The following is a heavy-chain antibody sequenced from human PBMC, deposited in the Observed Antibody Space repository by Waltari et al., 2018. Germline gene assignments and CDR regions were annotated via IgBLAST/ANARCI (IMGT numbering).Heavy chain of an antibody. CDR3: AREGDGDAFDI. Sequence: EVQLVETGGGLIQPGGSLSLSCAASGFPRRTNSMRGVRPAPGKGLGWVSVIYSGGSTYYADSVKGRFTISRDNSKNTLYLQMNSLRAEDTAVYYCAREGDGDAFDIWGQGTMVTVSS. CDR1: GFPRRTNS. CDR2: IYSGGST. V-gene: IGHV3-53*02. J-gene: IGHJ3*02.